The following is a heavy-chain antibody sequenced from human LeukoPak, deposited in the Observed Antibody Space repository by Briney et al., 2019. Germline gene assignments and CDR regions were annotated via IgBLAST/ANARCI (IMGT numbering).Heavy chain of an antibody. CDR2: IYYSGST. CDR1: GGSISSYY. CDR3: ARGGHLQTDYGDYGGDYYYYGMDV. V-gene: IGHV4-59*01. D-gene: IGHD4-17*01. J-gene: IGHJ6*02. Sequence: SETLSLTCTVSGGSISSYYWSWIRQPPGKGLEWIGYIYYSGSTNYNPSLKSRVTISVDTSKNQFSLKLSSVTAADTAVYYCARGGHLQTDYGDYGGDYYYYGMDVWGQGTTVTVSS.